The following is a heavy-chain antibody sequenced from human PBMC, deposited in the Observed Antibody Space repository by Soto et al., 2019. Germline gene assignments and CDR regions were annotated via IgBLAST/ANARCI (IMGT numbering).Heavy chain of an antibody. CDR1: GGTFSSYA. CDR2: IIPIFGTA. D-gene: IGHD3-3*01. Sequence: ASVKVSCKASGGTFSSYAISWVRQAPGQGLEWMGGIIPIFGTANYAQKFQGRVTITADESTSTAYMELSSLRSEDTAVYYCARLAFGVVKWFDPWGQGTLVTVSS. J-gene: IGHJ5*02. V-gene: IGHV1-69*13. CDR3: ARLAFGVVKWFDP.